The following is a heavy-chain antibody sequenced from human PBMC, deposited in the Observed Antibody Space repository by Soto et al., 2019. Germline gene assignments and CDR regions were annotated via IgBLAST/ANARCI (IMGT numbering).Heavy chain of an antibody. V-gene: IGHV3-11*06. CDR2: ISSSSSYT. J-gene: IGHJ4*02. D-gene: IGHD5-18*01. CDR3: ARSTGYSYGLTPDPQDDY. Sequence: GGSLRLSCAASGFTFSDYYMSWIRQAPGKGLEWVSYISSSSSYTNYADSVKGRFTISRDNAKNSLYLQMNSLRAEDTAVYYCARSTGYSYGLTPDPQDDYWGQGTLVTVSS. CDR1: GFTFSDYY.